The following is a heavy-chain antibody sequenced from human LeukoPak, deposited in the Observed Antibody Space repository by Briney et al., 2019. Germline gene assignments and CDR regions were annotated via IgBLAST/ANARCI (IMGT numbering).Heavy chain of an antibody. V-gene: IGHV1-18*01. CDR3: ARGGQLDRYRLVVVAADFDY. CDR2: ISTYNGQT. J-gene: IGHJ4*02. Sequence: ASVKVSCKASGYTFTNFGISWVRQAPGQGLEWMGWISTYNGQTNYAPKLRGRVTMTTDTSTSPAYMELRSLRSDDTAVYYCARGGQLDRYRLVVVAADFDYWGQGTLVTVSS. CDR1: GYTFTNFG. D-gene: IGHD2-15*01.